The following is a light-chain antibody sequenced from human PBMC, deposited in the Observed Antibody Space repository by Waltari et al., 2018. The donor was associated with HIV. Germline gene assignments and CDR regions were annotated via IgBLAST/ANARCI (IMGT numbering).Light chain of an antibody. CDR3: QQSYSSPLT. Sequence: DIQLTQSPSSLSASVGDRVTIACRASQTISTSLNWYQQKPGKAPKFLISAASSLQSGVTSRFSGSASGTEFTLTISSLQPEDYATYYCQQSYSSPLTFGPGTKVDVK. V-gene: IGKV1-39*01. CDR2: AAS. J-gene: IGKJ3*01. CDR1: QTISTS.